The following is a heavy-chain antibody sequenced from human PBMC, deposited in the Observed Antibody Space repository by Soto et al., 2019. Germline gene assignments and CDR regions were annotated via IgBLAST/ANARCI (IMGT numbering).Heavy chain of an antibody. D-gene: IGHD3-22*01. CDR2: ISYDGSNN. CDR1: GFTFTNYA. J-gene: IGHJ4*02. Sequence: QVQLVESGGGVVQPGKSLRLSCAASGFTFTNYAMHWVRQAPGKGLEWVAVISYDGSNNYYADSVKGRFTLSRANSNNTLYTQMNNLRGDDTAAYDGAWSYYYVSSGHYSGSGYYFDYWGQGTLVTVSS. V-gene: IGHV3-30-3*01. CDR3: AWSYYYVSSGHYSGSGYYFDY.